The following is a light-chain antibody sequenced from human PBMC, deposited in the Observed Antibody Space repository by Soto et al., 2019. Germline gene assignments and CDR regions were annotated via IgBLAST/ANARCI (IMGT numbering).Light chain of an antibody. V-gene: IGKV3-20*01. J-gene: IGKJ1*01. CDR3: QQYGSSPLT. Sequence: DIVMTQSPGTLSVSPGERATLSCRATHSIRSNLAWYQQKPGQAPRLLIYGASSRATGIPDRFSGSGSGTDFTLTISRLEPEDFAVYYCQQYGSSPLTFGQGTKVDNK. CDR1: HSIRSN. CDR2: GAS.